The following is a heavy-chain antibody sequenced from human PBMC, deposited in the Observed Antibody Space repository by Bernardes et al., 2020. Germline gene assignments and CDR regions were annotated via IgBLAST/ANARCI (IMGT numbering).Heavy chain of an antibody. J-gene: IGHJ4*02. D-gene: IGHD2-21*02. CDR1: GFTVSSTY. CDR3: ARGPGDSAFDY. CDR2: IYSGGST. V-gene: IGHV3-53*01. Sequence: GGSLRLSCAASGFTVSSTYMSWVRQAPGKGLEWVSVIYSGGSTYYADSVKGRFTISRDNSKNTLYLQMNSLRAEDTAVYYCARGPGDSAFDYWGQGTLVTVSS.